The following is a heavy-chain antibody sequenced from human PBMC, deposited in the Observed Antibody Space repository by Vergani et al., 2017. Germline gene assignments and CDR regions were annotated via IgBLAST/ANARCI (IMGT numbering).Heavy chain of an antibody. CDR3: ASYYGSGSYRPGVYYYYGMDV. CDR2: IIPIFGTA. D-gene: IGHD3-10*01. V-gene: IGHV1-69*01. J-gene: IGHJ6*02. CDR1: GGTFSSYA. Sequence: QVQLVQSGAEVKKPGSSVKVSCKASGGTFSSYAISWVRQAPGQGLEWMGGIIPIFGTANYAQKFQGRVTITADESTSTAYMELSSLRSEDTAVYYCASYYGSGSYRPGVYYYYGMDVWGQGTTVTVSS.